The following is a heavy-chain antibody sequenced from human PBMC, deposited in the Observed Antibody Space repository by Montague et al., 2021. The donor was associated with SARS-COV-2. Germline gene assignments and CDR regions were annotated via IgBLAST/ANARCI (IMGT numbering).Heavy chain of an antibody. CDR1: GGSISSNNW. V-gene: IGHV4-4*02. Sequence: SETLSLTCAVSGGSISSNNWRNWVRQAPGKGLEWIGEFYHSGRTNYNPSLKSRVTISVDKSKNQYSLILSSVTAADTAVYYCAREGSRDGYNEGFDYWGQGTLVNVSP. J-gene: IGHJ4*02. D-gene: IGHD5-24*01. CDR2: FYHSGRT. CDR3: AREGSRDGYNEGFDY.